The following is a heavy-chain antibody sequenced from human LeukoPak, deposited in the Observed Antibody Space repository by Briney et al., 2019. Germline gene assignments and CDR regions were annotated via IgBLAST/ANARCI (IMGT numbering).Heavy chain of an antibody. J-gene: IGHJ4*02. CDR2: ISGSGGST. CDR1: GFTFSGYA. CDR3: AKSAVWDGSGYYGY. V-gene: IGHV3-23*01. Sequence: GGSLRLSCAASGFTFSGYAMSWVRQAPGKGLEWVSAISGSGGSTYYADSVKGRFTISRDNSKNTLYLQMNSLRAEDTAVYYCAKSAVWDGSGYYGYWGQGTLVTVSS. D-gene: IGHD3-22*01.